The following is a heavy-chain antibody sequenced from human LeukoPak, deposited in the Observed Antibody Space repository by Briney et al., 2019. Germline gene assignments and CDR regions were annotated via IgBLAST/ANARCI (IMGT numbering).Heavy chain of an antibody. CDR2: ISSSSSYI. CDR1: GFTFSSYS. CDR3: ARVSRGVWGSYRDYYYYYMDV. D-gene: IGHD3-16*02. Sequence: PGGSLRLPCAASGFTFSSYSMNWVRQAPGKGLEWVSSISSSSSYIYYADSVKGRFTISRDNAKNSLYLQMNSLRAEDTAVYYCARVSRGVWGSYRDYYYYYMDVWGKGTTVTVSS. V-gene: IGHV3-21*01. J-gene: IGHJ6*03.